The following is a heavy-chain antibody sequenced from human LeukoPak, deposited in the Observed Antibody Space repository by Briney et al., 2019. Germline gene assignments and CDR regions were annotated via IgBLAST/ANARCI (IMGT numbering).Heavy chain of an antibody. Sequence: GGSLRLSCAASGFIVSSNYMSWVRQAPAKGLEWVSIIYSGGSTYYADSVKGRFTIPRDSSKNTLYLQMNSLTAEDTAVYYCARGSSSGWYGGNWGQGTLVTVSS. CDR1: GFIVSSNY. V-gene: IGHV3-53*01. CDR2: IYSGGST. CDR3: ARGSSSGWYGGN. D-gene: IGHD6-19*01. J-gene: IGHJ4*02.